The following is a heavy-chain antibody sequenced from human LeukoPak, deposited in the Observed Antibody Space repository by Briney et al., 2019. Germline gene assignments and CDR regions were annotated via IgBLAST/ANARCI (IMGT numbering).Heavy chain of an antibody. CDR1: GFTFSSYG. CDR2: ISGSGGTT. CDR3: ARASDYDY. Sequence: GGSLRLSCAASGFTFSSYGMSGVRQAPGKGLEWVSTISGSGGTTYYADSVKGRFTISRDNSKNTLYLQMNSLRAEDTAVYYCARASDYDYWGQGTLVTVSS. J-gene: IGHJ4*02. V-gene: IGHV3-23*01. D-gene: IGHD4-17*01.